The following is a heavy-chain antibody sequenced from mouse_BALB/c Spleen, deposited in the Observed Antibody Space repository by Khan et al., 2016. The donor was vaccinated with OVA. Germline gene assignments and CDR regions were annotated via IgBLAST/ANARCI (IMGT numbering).Heavy chain of an antibody. J-gene: IGHJ4*01. D-gene: IGHD2-4*01. CDR2: IYPGDGTT. CDR1: GYTFTAYD. Sequence: QVQLKESGPELVKPGALVKISCKASGYTFTAYDINWVKQRPGQGLEWIGWIYPGDGTTKYNESFMGKAILTAHKSSDTAYIQLSRLTSEKSAVYFFARAGLREVGMDYWCQRTSVSGSS. CDR3: ARAGLREVGMDY. V-gene: IGHV1S56*01.